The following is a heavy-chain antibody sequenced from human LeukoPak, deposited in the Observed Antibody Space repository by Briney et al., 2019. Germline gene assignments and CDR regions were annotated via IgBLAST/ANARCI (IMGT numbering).Heavy chain of an antibody. Sequence: SETLSLTCTVSGGSISSYYWSWIRQPPGKGLEWIGYMHHSGSTKHNPYLKSRVTISVDTSKSQFSLKLSSVAAADTAVYYCARHAAVEGSSGWSPLWWFDPWGQGTLVTVSS. V-gene: IGHV4-59*08. J-gene: IGHJ5*02. CDR3: ARHAAVEGSSGWSPLWWFDP. CDR2: MHHSGST. D-gene: IGHD6-19*01. CDR1: GGSISSYY.